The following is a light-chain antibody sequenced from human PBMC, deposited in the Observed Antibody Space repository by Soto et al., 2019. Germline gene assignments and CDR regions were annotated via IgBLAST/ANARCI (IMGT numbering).Light chain of an antibody. CDR1: QGISSY. CDR2: AAS. J-gene: IGKJ1*01. CDR3: QQYYSYPT. Sequence: AIRMTQSPSSFSASTGDRVTITCRASQGISSYLAWYQQKPGKAPKLLIYAASTLQSRVPSRFSGSGSWTDFTLTISCLQSDDFATYYCQQYYSYPTFGQGTKVEIK. V-gene: IGKV1-8*01.